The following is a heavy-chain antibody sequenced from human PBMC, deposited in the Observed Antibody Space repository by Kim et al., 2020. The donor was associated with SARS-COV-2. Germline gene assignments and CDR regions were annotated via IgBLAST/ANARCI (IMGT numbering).Heavy chain of an antibody. V-gene: IGHV4-59*13. CDR2: IYYSGST. Sequence: SESLSLTCSVSGVSINRYFWSWIRQPPGKGLEWGGCIYYSGSTNYNPSLKGRATISLDTPKNQFSLRLNSVTAADTAVYYCATYGGNTGFDYWVQVTPVTVSS. J-gene: IGHJ4*02. CDR3: ATYGGNTGFDY. CDR1: GVSINRYF. D-gene: IGHD2-15*01.